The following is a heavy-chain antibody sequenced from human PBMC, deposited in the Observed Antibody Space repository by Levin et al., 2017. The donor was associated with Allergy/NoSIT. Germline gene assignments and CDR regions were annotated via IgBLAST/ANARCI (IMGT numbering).Heavy chain of an antibody. Sequence: GGSLRLSCAASGFTFSTYGMIWVRQAPGKGLEWVSYISARRTTMYYADSVKGRFTISRDDAKNTLYLQMSSLSAEDTAVYYCARDEESYGDAFDIWGQGTMVTVSS. V-gene: IGHV3-48*01. J-gene: IGHJ3*02. D-gene: IGHD2-8*01. CDR3: ARDEESYGDAFDI. CDR2: ISARRTTM. CDR1: GFTFSTYG.